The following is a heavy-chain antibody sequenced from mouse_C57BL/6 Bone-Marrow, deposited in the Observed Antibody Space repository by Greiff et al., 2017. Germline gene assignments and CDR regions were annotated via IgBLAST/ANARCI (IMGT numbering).Heavy chain of an antibody. Sequence: QVQLQQPGAELVKPGASVKLSCKASGYTFTSYWMHWVKQRPGQGLEWIGMIHPNSGSTNYNEKFKSKATLTVDKSSSTAYMQLSSLTSEDSAVYYCAPFITTVVKEENYWGQGTTLTVSS. CDR3: APFITTVVKEENY. V-gene: IGHV1-64*01. CDR1: GYTFTSYW. D-gene: IGHD1-1*01. CDR2: IHPNSGST. J-gene: IGHJ2*01.